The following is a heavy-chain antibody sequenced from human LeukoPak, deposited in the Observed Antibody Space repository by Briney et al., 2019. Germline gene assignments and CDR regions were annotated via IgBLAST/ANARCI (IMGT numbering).Heavy chain of an antibody. V-gene: IGHV4-39*01. J-gene: IGHJ4*02. CDR3: ARRGYSSSWPTFDY. CDR2: IYYSGST. D-gene: IGHD6-13*01. Sequence: SETLSLTCTVSGGSISSSSYYWGWIRQPPGKGLEWIGSIYYSGSTYYNPSLKSRVTISVVTSKNQFSLKLSSVTAADTAVYYCARRGYSSSWPTFDYWGQGTLVTVSS. CDR1: GGSISSSSYY.